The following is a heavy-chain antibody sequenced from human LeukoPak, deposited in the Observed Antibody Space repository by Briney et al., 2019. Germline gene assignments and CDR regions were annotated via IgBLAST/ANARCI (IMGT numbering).Heavy chain of an antibody. Sequence: SEPLSLSCTVSGGSISSGSYYWGWIRQPPGKGLEWIGGFYFSGSTYYNPSLTSRVTISVDTSKNQFFVKLTSVIAADTAVYYCARYPSEFYYYDSSGFYFDYWGQGTLVTVSS. CDR1: GGSISSGSYY. D-gene: IGHD3-22*01. CDR3: ARYPSEFYYYDSSGFYFDY. J-gene: IGHJ4*02. CDR2: FYFSGST. V-gene: IGHV4-39*01.